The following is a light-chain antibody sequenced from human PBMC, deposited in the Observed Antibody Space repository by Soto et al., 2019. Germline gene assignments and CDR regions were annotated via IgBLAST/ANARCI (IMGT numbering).Light chain of an antibody. J-gene: IGLJ1*01. V-gene: IGLV2-14*01. Sequence: QSALTQPASVSGSPGQSITISCTGTSSDVGGFNYVSWYQQHPGKAPKLMIYEVNNRPSGVSNRFSGSKSGNTASLTISGLQAEDEDDYYCSSYTSSSTFYVFGSGTKVTVL. CDR2: EVN. CDR3: SSYTSSSTFYV. CDR1: SSDVGGFNY.